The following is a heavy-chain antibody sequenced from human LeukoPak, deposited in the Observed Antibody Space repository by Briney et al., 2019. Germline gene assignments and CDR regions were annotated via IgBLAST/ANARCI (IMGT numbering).Heavy chain of an antibody. CDR3: ARGPSGYHNT. V-gene: IGHV3-23*01. CDR1: GFTFSDYA. CDR2: ISGSGGST. J-gene: IGHJ4*02. Sequence: GSLRLSCAASGFTFSDYAMNWVRQAPGKGLEWVSSISGSGGSTYYADSVKGRFTISRDNSKNTLYLQMNSLRAEDTAVYYCARGPSGYHNTGGQGTLVTVSS. D-gene: IGHD5-12*01.